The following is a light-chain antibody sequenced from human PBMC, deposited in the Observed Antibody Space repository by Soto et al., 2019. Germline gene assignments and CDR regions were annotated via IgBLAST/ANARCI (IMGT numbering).Light chain of an antibody. V-gene: IGKV3-20*01. CDR2: GAP. J-gene: IGKJ1*01. CDR3: QQYGSSRT. Sequence: EIVLTQSPGTLSLSPGERATLSCRASQSVSSSYLAWYQQKPGQAPRLLIYGAPSLATGIPDWFSGGWSGTDFTRTISTLEPDDFAVYYCQQYGSSRTFGQGTKVEIK. CDR1: QSVSSSY.